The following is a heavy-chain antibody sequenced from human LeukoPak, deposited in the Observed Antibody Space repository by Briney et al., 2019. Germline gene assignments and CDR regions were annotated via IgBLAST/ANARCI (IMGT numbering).Heavy chain of an antibody. CDR1: GFTVSSNY. J-gene: IGHJ4*02. Sequence: GGSLRLSCAASGFTVSSNYMSWVRQAPGKGLEWVSDISGSGVSTNYTDSVKGRFTISRDNSKNTMYLQMNSLRAEDTAVYYCAKAVRFTTRHGFDYWGQGTLVTVSS. CDR3: AKAVRFTTRHGFDY. CDR2: ISGSGVST. D-gene: IGHD1-14*01. V-gene: IGHV3-23*01.